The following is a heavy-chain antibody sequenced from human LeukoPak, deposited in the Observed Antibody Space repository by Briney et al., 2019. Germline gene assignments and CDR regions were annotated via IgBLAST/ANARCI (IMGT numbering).Heavy chain of an antibody. CDR1: GFIFSSYA. V-gene: IGHV3-23*01. D-gene: IGHD5-24*01. J-gene: IGHJ4*02. CDR3: ARDRFSGLQLLYFDY. Sequence: GGSLRLSCAASGFIFSSYAMNWVRQAPGKGLEWISAISGSGGTTYYADSVKGRFTISRDNSKNTLYLQMNSLRAEDTAVYYCARDRFSGLQLLYFDYWGQGTLVTVSS. CDR2: ISGSGGTT.